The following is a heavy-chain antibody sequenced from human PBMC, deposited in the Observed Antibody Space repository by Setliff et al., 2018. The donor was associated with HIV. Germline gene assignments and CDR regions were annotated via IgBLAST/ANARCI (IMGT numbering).Heavy chain of an antibody. Sequence: SGPTLVNRAQTLTLTCNFSGFSLTSSEVGVGWIRQPPGKALEWLAVLYWNARELYSPSRRNRLTITRDTFKDQVFLTMTDMDPVDTATYYCVRRSVAGSRGFDYWGQGALVTVSS. V-gene: IGHV2-5*01. CDR2: LYWNARE. CDR3: VRRSVAGSRGFDY. J-gene: IGHJ4*02. D-gene: IGHD6-19*01. CDR1: GFSLTSSEVG.